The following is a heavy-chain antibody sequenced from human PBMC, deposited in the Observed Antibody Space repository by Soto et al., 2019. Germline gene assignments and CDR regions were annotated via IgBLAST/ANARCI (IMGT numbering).Heavy chain of an antibody. CDR1: GYPVTAYY. D-gene: IGHD6-19*01. CDR3: AGGGGVRVAGSAAFDM. V-gene: IGHV1-2*02. CDR2: INPATGAA. Sequence: QLHLVQSGAVVKKPGASVTVSCSASGYPVTAYYMHWVRQAPGRGLEWMGGINPATGAAKYTQTFQGRVTMTRDTATSKVFMELSGLTSDDTAVFYYAGGGGVRVAGSAAFDMWGQGTLVTVSS. J-gene: IGHJ3*02.